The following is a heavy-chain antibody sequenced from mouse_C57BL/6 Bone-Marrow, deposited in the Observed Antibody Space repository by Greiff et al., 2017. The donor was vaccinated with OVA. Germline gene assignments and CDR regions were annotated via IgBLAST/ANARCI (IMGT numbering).Heavy chain of an antibody. J-gene: IGHJ2*01. V-gene: IGHV15-2*01. CDR2: ILPRIGRT. D-gene: IGHD2-2*01. CDR3: ARGSSSTMVTFDY. CDR1: DSEVFPIAY. Sequence: QVQLQQSGSELRSPGSSVKLSCKDFDSEVFPIAYMSWVRQKPGHGFEWIGGILPRIGRTIYGEKFEDKATLDADTLSNTAYLELNSLTSEDSAIYYCARGSSSTMVTFDYWGQGTTLTVSS.